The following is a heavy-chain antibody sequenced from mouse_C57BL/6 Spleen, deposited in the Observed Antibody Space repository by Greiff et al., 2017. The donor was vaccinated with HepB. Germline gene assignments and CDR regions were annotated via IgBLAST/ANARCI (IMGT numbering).Heavy chain of an antibody. Sequence: EVQWVESGGGLVQPGGSLSLSCAASGFTFTDYYMSWVRQPPGKALEWLGFIRNKANGYTTEYSASVKGRFTISRDNSQSILYLQMNALRAEDSATYYCARMGLYFDYWGQGTTLTVSS. V-gene: IGHV7-3*01. J-gene: IGHJ2*01. CDR3: ARMGLYFDY. CDR1: GFTFTDYY. CDR2: IRNKANGYTT. D-gene: IGHD4-1*01.